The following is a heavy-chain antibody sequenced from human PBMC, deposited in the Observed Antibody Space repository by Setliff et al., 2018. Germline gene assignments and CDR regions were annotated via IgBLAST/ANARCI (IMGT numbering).Heavy chain of an antibody. Sequence: SGPTLVNPTQTLTLTCTSSGFSLSTSGICVSWIRQPPGKALEWLARIDWDDDKYYTPSLKTRLTISKDTSKNQVVLTMTNMDPVDTATYYCAAASNYYDYWGQGTLVTVS. CDR1: GFSLSTSGIC. V-gene: IGHV2-70*11. J-gene: IGHJ4*02. CDR2: IDWDDDK. CDR3: AAASNYYDY.